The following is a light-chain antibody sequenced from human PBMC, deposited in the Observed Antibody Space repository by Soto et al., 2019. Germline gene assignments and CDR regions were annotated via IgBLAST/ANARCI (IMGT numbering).Light chain of an antibody. CDR2: GTT. J-gene: IGLJ2*01. Sequence: QAVVTQPPSVSGAPGQWVTISCTGSSSNIGAGYNVHWYQHLPGTAPKLLIFGTTNRPSGVPDRFSGSKSGSSAFLAITGLQAEDEADYYCQSSDTSLSGSEIFGGGTQLTVL. CDR3: QSSDTSLSGSEI. V-gene: IGLV1-40*01. CDR1: SSNIGAGYN.